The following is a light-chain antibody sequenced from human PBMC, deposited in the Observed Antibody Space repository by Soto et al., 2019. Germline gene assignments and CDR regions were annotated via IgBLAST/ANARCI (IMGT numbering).Light chain of an antibody. V-gene: IGKV3-20*01. CDR3: QQYGSTPYT. CDR2: GAS. CDR1: QSISSNY. Sequence: DIVLTQSPGTLSLSPGERATLSCRASQSISSNYLAWYQQKLGQAPRLLIYGASTRATGIPDRFSGRGSRTDFTLSLSRLEHEDFAVYFCQQYGSTPYTFGPGTKLEIK. J-gene: IGKJ2*01.